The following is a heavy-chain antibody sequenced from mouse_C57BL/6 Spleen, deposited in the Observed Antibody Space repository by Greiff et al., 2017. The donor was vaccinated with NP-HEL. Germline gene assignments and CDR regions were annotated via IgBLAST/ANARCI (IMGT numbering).Heavy chain of an antibody. J-gene: IGHJ2*01. V-gene: IGHV3-6*01. CDR1: GYSITSGYY. D-gene: IGHD1-1*01. Sequence: DVQLQESGPGLVKPSQSLSLTCSVTGYSITSGYYWNWIRQFPGNKLEWMGYISYDGSNNYNPSLQNRISITRDTSKNQFFLKLNSVTTEDTATYYCALYYYGSRYYFDYWGQGTTLTVSS. CDR3: ALYYYGSRYYFDY. CDR2: ISYDGSN.